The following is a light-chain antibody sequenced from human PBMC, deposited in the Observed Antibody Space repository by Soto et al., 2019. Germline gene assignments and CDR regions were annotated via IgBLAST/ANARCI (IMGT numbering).Light chain of an antibody. V-gene: IGKV1-5*01. CDR2: DAS. J-gene: IGKJ1*01. CDR1: PSVSRW. Sequence: DIQMTQSPSTLSASVGDTVTITCRASPSVSRWLAWYQQKPGKAPRLLIYDASTLESGVPSRFSGSGSGTEVTLIINSLQPDYFGTYYSQQYNSYSPTVGPGTKVQLK. CDR3: QQYNSYSPT.